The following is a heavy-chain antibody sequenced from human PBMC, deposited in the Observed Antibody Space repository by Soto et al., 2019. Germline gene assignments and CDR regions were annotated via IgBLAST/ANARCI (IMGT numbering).Heavy chain of an antibody. D-gene: IGHD1-26*01. V-gene: IGHV1-46*03. CDR2: INPSGGST. CDR1: GYTFTSYY. J-gene: IGHJ6*03. Sequence: QVQLVQSGAEVKKPGASVKVSCKASGYTFTSYYMHWVRQAPGQGLEWMGIINPSGGSTSYAQKFHGRISMTRDTSTSRMEMELSRLRSEDTAVSYCAGDATGYCSYYRDVWGKGTTGTVSS. CDR3: AGDATGYCSYYRDV.